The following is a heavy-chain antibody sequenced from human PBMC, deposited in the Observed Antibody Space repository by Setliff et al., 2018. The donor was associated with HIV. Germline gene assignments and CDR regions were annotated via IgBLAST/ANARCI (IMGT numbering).Heavy chain of an antibody. Sequence: SETLSLTCAVYGGSFSGYYWSWIRQPPGKGLEWIGEINDNGSTNYNPSLKSRVTISVDKSKNQFSLKLSSVTAADTAVYYCARETREAVAGSNYYYYYGLDVWGQGTTVTVSS. CDR2: INDNGST. D-gene: IGHD6-19*01. J-gene: IGHJ6*02. CDR3: ARETREAVAGSNYYYYYGLDV. CDR1: GGSFSGYY. V-gene: IGHV4-34*01.